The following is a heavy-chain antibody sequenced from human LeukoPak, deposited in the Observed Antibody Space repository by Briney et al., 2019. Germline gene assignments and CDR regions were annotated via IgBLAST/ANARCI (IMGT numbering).Heavy chain of an antibody. J-gene: IGHJ4*02. CDR1: GFTFSTYW. V-gene: IGHV3-7*02. Sequence: GGSLRLSCAASGFTFSTYWMTWVRQAPGKGLEWVANISPDGSAKYYVDSVKGRFTISRDNAGNSLYLQMNSLRAEDTAIYYCASQPSAVAGNYWGQGTLVTVSS. D-gene: IGHD6-19*01. CDR2: ISPDGSAK. CDR3: ASQPSAVAGNY.